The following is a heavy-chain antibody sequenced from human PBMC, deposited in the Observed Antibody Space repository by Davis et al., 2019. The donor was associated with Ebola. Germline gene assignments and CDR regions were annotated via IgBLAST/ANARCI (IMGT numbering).Heavy chain of an antibody. Sequence: GESLKISCSASGFTFSNSGMHWVRQAPGKGLEYVSAIIDNGQRTNYVDSVRGRFIISRDKSNNTLYLEMKSLRVDDTAVYYCATTQWLREFDNWGQGTLVTVSS. J-gene: IGHJ4*02. D-gene: IGHD6-19*01. CDR3: ATTQWLREFDN. CDR2: IIDNGQRT. V-gene: IGHV3-64D*06. CDR1: GFTFSNSG.